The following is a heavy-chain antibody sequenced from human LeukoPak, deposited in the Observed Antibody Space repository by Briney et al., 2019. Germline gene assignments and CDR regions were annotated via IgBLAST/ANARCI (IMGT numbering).Heavy chain of an antibody. CDR3: ARRRDGYNPELDY. D-gene: IGHD5-24*01. CDR2: ISNDGMRK. CDR1: AFTFSRSA. V-gene: IGHV3-30*04. Sequence: PGGSLTLSCAASAFTFSRSAMHWVRQPPGKGLEGMAVISNDGMRKFHADSVKGRFTISRDNSKNTLYLQMDSLTTEDTALYYCARRRDGYNPELDYWGQGTLVTVSS. J-gene: IGHJ4*02.